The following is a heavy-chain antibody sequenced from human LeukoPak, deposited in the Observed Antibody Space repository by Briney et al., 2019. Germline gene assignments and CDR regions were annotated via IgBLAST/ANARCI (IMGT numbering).Heavy chain of an antibody. CDR1: GFTFSDYG. J-gene: IGHJ4*02. CDR2: IRYDGSHK. CDR3: AKEGTASKPSDLDY. V-gene: IGHV3-30*02. D-gene: IGHD1/OR15-1a*01. Sequence: QPGGSLRLSCAASGFTFSDYGMHCVRQAPGKWLGWVAFIRYDGSHKYYADSVKGRFTISRDNSKNTLYFQMNSMRAEDTALYYCAKEGTASKPSDLDYWGQGTLVTVSS.